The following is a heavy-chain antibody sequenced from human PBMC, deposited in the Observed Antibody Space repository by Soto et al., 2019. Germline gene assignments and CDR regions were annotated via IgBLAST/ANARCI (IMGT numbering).Heavy chain of an antibody. CDR1: GGSINSGDYY. D-gene: IGHD2-2*01. Sequence: SETLSLTCTVSGGSINSGDYYWSWIRQPPGKGLEWIGYVFYSGNTYYNPSLQSRVSISIDTSKNQFSLKLTSVTAADTAVYYCAREGFYDRNIDYWGQGILVTVSS. CDR3: AREGFYDRNIDY. V-gene: IGHV4-30-4*01. J-gene: IGHJ4*02. CDR2: VFYSGNT.